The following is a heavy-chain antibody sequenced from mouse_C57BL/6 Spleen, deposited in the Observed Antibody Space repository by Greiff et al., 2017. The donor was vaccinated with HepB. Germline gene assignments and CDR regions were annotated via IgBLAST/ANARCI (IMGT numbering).Heavy chain of an antibody. CDR2: INYDGSST. CDR1: GFTFSDYY. J-gene: IGHJ2*01. CDR3: ARVGGSSYLDY. D-gene: IGHD1-1*01. V-gene: IGHV5-16*01. Sequence: DVKLVESEGGLVQPGSSMKLSCTASGFTFSDYYMAWVRQVPEKGLEWVANINYDGSSTYYLDSLKSRFIISRDNAKNILYLQMSSLKSEDTATYYCARVGGSSYLDYWGQGTTLTVSS.